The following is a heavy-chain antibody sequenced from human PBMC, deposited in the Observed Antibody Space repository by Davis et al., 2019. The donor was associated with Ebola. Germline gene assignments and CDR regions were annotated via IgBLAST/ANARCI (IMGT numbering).Heavy chain of an antibody. CDR2: ISDTSSDK. CDR3: ARLPSGVGRALDF. D-gene: IGHD5-12*01. Sequence: GESLKISCAASGFTFSTYSMNWVRQAPGKGLEWVSYISDTSSDKFYADSVKGRFTVSRDNAENSLFLQLNSLRAEDTALYYCARLPSGVGRALDFWGHGTLVTVSS. CDR1: GFTFSTYS. V-gene: IGHV3-21*05. J-gene: IGHJ4*01.